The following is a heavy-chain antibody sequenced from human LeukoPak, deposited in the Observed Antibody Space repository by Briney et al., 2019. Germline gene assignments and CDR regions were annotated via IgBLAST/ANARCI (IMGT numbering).Heavy chain of an antibody. CDR1: GFIFDDYG. Sequence: GGSLRLSCAASGFIFDDYGMSWVRQAPGKGLEWVSYISSSVSTIYYADSVKGRFTISRDNARKSLYLQMNSLRADDTAVYYCARDLLAVAGSVTAYWGQGTLVTVSS. CDR2: ISSSVSTI. D-gene: IGHD6-19*01. J-gene: IGHJ4*02. CDR3: ARDLLAVAGSVTAY. V-gene: IGHV3-11*01.